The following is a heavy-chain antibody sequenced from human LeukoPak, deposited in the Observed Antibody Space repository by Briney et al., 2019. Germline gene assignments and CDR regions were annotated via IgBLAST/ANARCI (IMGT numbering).Heavy chain of an antibody. V-gene: IGHV4-59*01. CDR1: GGSISSYY. Sequence: SETLSLTCTVSGGSISSYYWSWIRQPPGKGLEWIGYIYYSGSTNYNPSLKSRVTISVDTSKNQFSLKLSSVTAADTAVYYCVRRTPYPMVRGVYYGMDVWSQGTTVTVSS. CDR2: IYYSGST. J-gene: IGHJ6*02. D-gene: IGHD3-10*01. CDR3: VRRTPYPMVRGVYYGMDV.